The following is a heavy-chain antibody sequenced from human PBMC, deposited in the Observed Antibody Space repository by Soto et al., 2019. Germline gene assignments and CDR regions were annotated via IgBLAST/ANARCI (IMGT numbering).Heavy chain of an antibody. D-gene: IGHD2-21*02. V-gene: IGHV4-59*01. CDR1: GGPLSSFY. CDR3: AVTRGGAHPHDI. CDR2: IYYTGST. Sequence: KTSETLSLTCNSSGGPLSSFYYSWIRQAPGKGLEWIGYIYYTGSTNYNPSLKSRVTMSVDTSKNQFSLKLTSVTAADTAVYFCAVTRGGAHPHDIWGQGTMVTV. J-gene: IGHJ3*02.